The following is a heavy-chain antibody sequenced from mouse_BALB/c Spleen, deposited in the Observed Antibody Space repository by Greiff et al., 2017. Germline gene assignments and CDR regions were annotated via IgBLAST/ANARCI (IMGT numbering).Heavy chain of an antibody. CDR2: IWTGGGT. V-gene: IGHV2-9-2*01. Sequence: QVQLKESGPGLVAPSQSLSITCTVSGFSLTSYDISWIRQPPGKGLEWLGVIWTGGGTNYNSAFMSRLSISKDNSKSQVFLKMNSLQTDDTAIYYCVRDQEYGNSYYYAMDYWGQGTSVTVSS. CDR3: VRDQEYGNSYYYAMDY. D-gene: IGHD2-10*02. CDR1: GFSLTSYD. J-gene: IGHJ4*01.